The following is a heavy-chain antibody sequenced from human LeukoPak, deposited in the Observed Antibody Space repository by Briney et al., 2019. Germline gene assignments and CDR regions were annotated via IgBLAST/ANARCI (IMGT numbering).Heavy chain of an antibody. CDR2: IIPILGIA. CDR1: GGTFIIYA. V-gene: IGHV1-69*04. J-gene: IGHJ5*02. CDR3: ASGGDWFDP. Sequence: ASVNVSCTASGGTFIIYAISWVRQAPGQGLEWMGRIIPILGIANYAQKFQGRVTITADKSTSTAYMELSSLRSEDTAVYYCASGGDWFDPWGQGTLVTVSS.